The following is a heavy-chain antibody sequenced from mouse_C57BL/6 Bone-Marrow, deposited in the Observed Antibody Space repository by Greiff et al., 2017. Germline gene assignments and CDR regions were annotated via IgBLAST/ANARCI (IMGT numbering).Heavy chain of an antibody. J-gene: IGHJ4*01. CDR3: ARHRGRNYAMDY. V-gene: IGHV5-12*01. Sequence: EVKLVESGGGLVQPGGSLKLSCAASGFTFSDYYMYWVRQTPETRLEWVASISNGGGSPYYPDTVKGRFTISRDKAKNTLYLQRSRLKSEDTAMYYCARHRGRNYAMDYWGQGTSVTVSS. CDR2: ISNGGGSP. CDR1: GFTFSDYY.